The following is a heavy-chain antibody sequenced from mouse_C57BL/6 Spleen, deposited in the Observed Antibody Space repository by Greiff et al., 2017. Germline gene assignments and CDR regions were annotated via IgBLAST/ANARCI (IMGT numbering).Heavy chain of an antibody. CDR2: IHPSDSDT. Sequence: QVQLQQPGAELVKPGASVKVSCKASGYTFTSYWMHWVKQRPGQGLEWIGRIHPSDSDTNYNQKFKGKATLTVDKASSTAYMQLSSLTSEDSAVYYCAIPDYYGSSYYAMDYWGQGTSVTVSS. V-gene: IGHV1-74*01. CDR3: AIPDYYGSSYYAMDY. D-gene: IGHD1-1*01. CDR1: GYTFTSYW. J-gene: IGHJ4*01.